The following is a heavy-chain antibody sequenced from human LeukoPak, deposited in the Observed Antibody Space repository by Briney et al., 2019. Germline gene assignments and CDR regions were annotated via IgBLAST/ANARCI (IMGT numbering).Heavy chain of an antibody. J-gene: IGHJ4*02. V-gene: IGHV3-23*01. CDR1: GFTFSSYA. CDR3: AKDATPYY. CDR2: ISGSGDRT. Sequence: GGSLRLSCAASGFTFSSYAMTWVRQAPGKGLEWLSTISGSGDRTFYADSVKGRFAISRDNSKNTVYLQMNRLRAEDTAVYYCAKDATPYYWGQGTLVTVSS. D-gene: IGHD2-15*01.